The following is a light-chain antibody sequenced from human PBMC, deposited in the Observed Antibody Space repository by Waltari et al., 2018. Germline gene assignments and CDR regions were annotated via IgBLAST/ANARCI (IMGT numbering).Light chain of an antibody. CDR1: QGISSY. Sequence: DIQRTQSPSSLSASVGYRVTITCRASQGISSYLNCYQQKPGNAPKLLIYAASSLQSGVPSRFSDSGSGTDFTLTISSLQPEDFATYYCQQSYSTPFTFGQGTRLEIK. CDR3: QQSYSTPFT. V-gene: IGKV1-39*01. CDR2: AAS. J-gene: IGKJ5*01.